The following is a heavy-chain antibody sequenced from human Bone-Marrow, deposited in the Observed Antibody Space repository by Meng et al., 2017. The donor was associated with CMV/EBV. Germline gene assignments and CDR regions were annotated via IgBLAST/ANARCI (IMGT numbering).Heavy chain of an antibody. Sequence: QRPLEESGPGLVKPSETLSLTCTVSGGSISSSSYYWGWIRQPPGKGLEWIGSIYYSGSTYYNPSLKSRVTISVDTSKNQFSLKLSSVTAADTAVYYCARGGWFDPWGQGTLVT. CDR2: IYYSGST. CDR3: ARGGWFDP. V-gene: IGHV4-39*07. J-gene: IGHJ5*02. CDR1: GGSISSSSYY.